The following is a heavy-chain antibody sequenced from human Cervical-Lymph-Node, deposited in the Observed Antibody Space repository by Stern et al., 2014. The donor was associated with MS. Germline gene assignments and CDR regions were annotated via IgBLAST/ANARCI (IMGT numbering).Heavy chain of an antibody. CDR1: GFTFTSCY. D-gene: IGHD4-17*01. CDR3: ARDMSTVTTPYFDY. J-gene: IGHJ4*02. Sequence: QVQLVQSGAEVRRPGASVKVACKASGFTFTSCYMHWVRQAPGQGLEWMGWINANSGGTNSAQEFQGRVTMTRDTSISTVYMDLTGLTSDDTAIYYCARDMSTVTTPYFDYWGQGTLVTVPS. V-gene: IGHV1-2*02. CDR2: INANSGGT.